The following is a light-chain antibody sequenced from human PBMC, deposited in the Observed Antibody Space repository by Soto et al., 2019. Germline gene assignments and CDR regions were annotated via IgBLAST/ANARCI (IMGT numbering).Light chain of an antibody. Sequence: EIVLTQSPGTLSLSPGERATLSCRTSQTLSSSFLAWYQQTPGQAPRLRIYDTSTRAIDIPDRFSGSGSGTDFTLTISRLEPEDFAVYYCQQYGYLGTFGQGTKVEFK. CDR2: DTS. CDR1: QTLSSSF. CDR3: QQYGYLGT. V-gene: IGKV3-20*01. J-gene: IGKJ1*01.